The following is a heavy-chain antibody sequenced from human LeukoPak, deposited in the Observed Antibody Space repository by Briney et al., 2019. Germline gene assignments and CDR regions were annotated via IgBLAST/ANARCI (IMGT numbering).Heavy chain of an antibody. CDR3: AKDRGSQLLEYFQH. CDR1: GFTFSSYS. Sequence: GGSLRLSCAASGFTFSSYSMNWVRQAPGKGLEWVSYISSSSSTIYYADSVKGRFTISRDNAKNSLYLQMNSLRAEDTAVYYCAKDRGSQLLEYFQHWGQGTLVTVSS. CDR2: ISSSSSTI. V-gene: IGHV3-48*01. J-gene: IGHJ1*01. D-gene: IGHD2-2*01.